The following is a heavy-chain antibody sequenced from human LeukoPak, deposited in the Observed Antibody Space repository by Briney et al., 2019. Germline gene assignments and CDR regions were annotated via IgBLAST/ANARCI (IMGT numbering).Heavy chain of an antibody. CDR3: AKDTLHGSGTYYSGFDY. CDR1: GFTFDDYA. CDR2: ISWNSGFI. V-gene: IGHV3-9*01. D-gene: IGHD3-10*01. J-gene: IGHJ4*02. Sequence: GGSLRLPCAASGFTFDDYAMHWVRQAPGKALEGVSGISWNSGFIGYADSVKGRFTLSRDNAKNSLYLQMNSLRAEDTALYYCAKDTLHGSGTYYSGFDYWGQGTLVTVSS.